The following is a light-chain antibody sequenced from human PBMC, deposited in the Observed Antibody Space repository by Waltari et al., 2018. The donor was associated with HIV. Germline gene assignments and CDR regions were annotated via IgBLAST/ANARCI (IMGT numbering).Light chain of an antibody. V-gene: IGLV1-51*01. CDR1: SSNIGNNF. CDR2: DNT. J-gene: IGLJ2*01. CDR3: GTWDSSLSARV. Sequence: QSVLTQPPSVSAAPGHKVTISCSGSSSNIGNNFVSWFQQLPGTAPKLLIYDNTRRPSGIPDRFSGSKSGTSATLGITGLQSGDEADYYCGTWDSSLSARVFGGGTKLTVL.